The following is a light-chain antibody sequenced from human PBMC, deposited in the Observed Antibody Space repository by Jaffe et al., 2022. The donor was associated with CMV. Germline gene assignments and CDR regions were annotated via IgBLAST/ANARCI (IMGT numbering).Light chain of an antibody. CDR1: SSDIGDYIF. CDR3: SSYTTGSTPHVV. J-gene: IGLJ2*01. Sequence: QSALTQPASVSGSPGQSITISCTAPSSDIGDYIFVSWYQQYPGKVPKLIIYDVSNRPSGVSSRFSGSKSDNTASLTISGLQSEDEADYYCSSYTTGSTPHVVFGGGTKLTVL. CDR2: DVS. V-gene: IGLV2-14*01.